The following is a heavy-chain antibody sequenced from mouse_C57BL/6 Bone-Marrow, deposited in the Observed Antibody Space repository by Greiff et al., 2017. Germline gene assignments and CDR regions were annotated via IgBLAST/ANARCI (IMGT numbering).Heavy chain of an antibody. CDR3: AGMDGYSYFDY. Sequence: VQLQQPGAELVRPGTSVKMSCKASGYTFTNYWIGWAKQRPGHGLEWIGDIYPGGGYTNYNEKFKGKATLTADKSSSTAYMQFSSLTSEDSAIDYCAGMDGYSYFDYWGQGTTLTVSS. J-gene: IGHJ2*01. V-gene: IGHV1-63*01. D-gene: IGHD2-3*01. CDR2: IYPGGGYT. CDR1: GYTFTNYW.